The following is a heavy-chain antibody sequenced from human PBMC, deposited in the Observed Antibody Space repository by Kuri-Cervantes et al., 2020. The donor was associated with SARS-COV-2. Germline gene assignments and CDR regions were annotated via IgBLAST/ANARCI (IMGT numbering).Heavy chain of an antibody. CDR1: GGSIISGSYY. Sequence: SETLSLSCTVSGGSIISGSYYWSWIRQPAGKGLEWIGRIYTSGSTNYNPSLKSRVTISVDTSKNQFPLKLSSVTAADTAVYYCARDRWELHDYWGQGTLVTVSS. V-gene: IGHV4-61*02. CDR2: IYTSGST. CDR3: ARDRWELHDY. D-gene: IGHD1-26*01. J-gene: IGHJ4*02.